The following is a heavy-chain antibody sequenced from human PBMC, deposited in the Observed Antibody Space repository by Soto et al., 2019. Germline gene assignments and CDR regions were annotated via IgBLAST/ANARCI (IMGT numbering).Heavy chain of an antibody. Sequence: SLKISCKRSVYSFTSYWMACVLRIPGKGLECIGIIYPGDWDIRYSPSFQGQDTISADRSVSTAYLQWSSLKASDTAIYYCARKPGTSNYGLDVWGQGTTVTVSS. CDR1: VYSFTSYW. J-gene: IGHJ6*02. CDR3: ARKPGTSNYGLDV. CDR2: IYPGDWDI. D-gene: IGHD1-1*01. V-gene: IGHV5-51*01.